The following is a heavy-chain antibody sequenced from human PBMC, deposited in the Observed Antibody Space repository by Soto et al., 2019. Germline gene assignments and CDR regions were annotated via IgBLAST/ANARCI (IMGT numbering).Heavy chain of an antibody. J-gene: IGHJ4*02. Sequence: SETLSLTWAVYGGSFSGYYWSWIRQPPGKGLEWIGEINHSGSTNYNPSLKSRVTISVDTSKNQFSLKLSSVTAADTAVYYCARPFTGSCTNGVCYHFDYWGQGTLVTVSS. CDR3: ARPFTGSCTNGVCYHFDY. CDR2: INHSGST. CDR1: GGSFSGYY. V-gene: IGHV4-34*01. D-gene: IGHD2-8*01.